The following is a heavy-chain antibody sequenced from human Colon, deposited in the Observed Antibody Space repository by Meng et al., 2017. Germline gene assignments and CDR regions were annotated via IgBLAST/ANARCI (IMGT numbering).Heavy chain of an antibody. CDR1: GFTFSDYY. J-gene: IGHJ4*01. CDR2: ISSSGSTI. Sequence: GESLKISCAASGFTFSDYYMSWIRQAPGKGLEWVSYISSSGSTIYYADSVKGRFTISRDNAKNSLYLQMNSLRAEDTAVYYCAIDYGDYEVDYWGHGTLVTVSS. CDR3: AIDYGDYEVDY. D-gene: IGHD4-17*01. V-gene: IGHV3-11*01.